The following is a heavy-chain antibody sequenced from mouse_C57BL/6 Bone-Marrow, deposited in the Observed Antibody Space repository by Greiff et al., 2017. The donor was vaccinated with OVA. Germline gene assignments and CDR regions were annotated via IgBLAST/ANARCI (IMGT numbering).Heavy chain of an antibody. CDR1: GFNIKDYY. V-gene: IGHV14-2*01. CDR2: IDPEDGET. J-gene: IGHJ4*01. CDR3: AITTDYYAMDY. Sequence: EVQLVESGAELVKPGASVKLSCTASGFNIKDYYMHWVKQRTEQGLEWIGRIDPEDGETKYAPNFQGKATITADTSSNTAYLQLSSLTSEDTAVYYCAITTDYYAMDYWGQGTSVTVSS. D-gene: IGHD1-1*01.